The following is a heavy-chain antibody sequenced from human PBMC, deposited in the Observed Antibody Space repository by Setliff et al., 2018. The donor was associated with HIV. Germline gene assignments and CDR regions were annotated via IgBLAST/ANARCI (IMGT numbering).Heavy chain of an antibody. CDR3: ARVSRLHPFDP. Sequence: SETRSRTCTVAGASVTSHYWRWGRQPPGKGLEWIGYLYFTGSTNYNPSLKSRVTISVDTSKNQFSLRLTSVTAADTAMYYCARVSRLHPFDPWGQGTLVTVSS. CDR2: LYFTGST. CDR1: GASVTSHY. V-gene: IGHV4-59*02. D-gene: IGHD2-15*01. J-gene: IGHJ5*02.